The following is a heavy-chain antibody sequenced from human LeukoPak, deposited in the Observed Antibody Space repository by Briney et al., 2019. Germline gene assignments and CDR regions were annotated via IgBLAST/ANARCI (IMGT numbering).Heavy chain of an antibody. J-gene: IGHJ4*02. Sequence: GASVKVSCKASGYTFTSYAMHWVRQAPGQRLEWMGWINAGNGNTKYSQKFQGRVTITRDTSARTAYMELSSLRSEDTAVYYCARVHYDILTGYITPDYFDYWGQGTLVTVSS. CDR1: GYTFTSYA. V-gene: IGHV1-3*01. CDR2: INAGNGNT. CDR3: ARVHYDILTGYITPDYFDY. D-gene: IGHD3-9*01.